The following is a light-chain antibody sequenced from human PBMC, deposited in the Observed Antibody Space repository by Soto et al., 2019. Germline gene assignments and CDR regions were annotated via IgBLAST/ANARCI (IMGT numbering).Light chain of an antibody. CDR2: DAI. CDR1: QSVATY. V-gene: IGKV3-11*01. Sequence: DIALTQSPATLSLSAGERATFSCRASQSVATYFAWYKQKPGQPPRLLIYDAINRATGIPARFSSSGSGIDFSITIISLEHEDFAVYYYEQRSNWPSLTFGEGTKVEIK. J-gene: IGKJ4*01. CDR3: EQRSNWPSLT.